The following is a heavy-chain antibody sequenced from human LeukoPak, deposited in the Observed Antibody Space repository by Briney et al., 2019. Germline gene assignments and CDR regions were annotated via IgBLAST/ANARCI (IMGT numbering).Heavy chain of an antibody. D-gene: IGHD1/OR15-1a*01. Sequence: TGGSLRLSCAASGFTFSSYAMSWVRQAPGKGLEWVSAISGSGGSTYYADSVKGRFTISRDNSKNTLYLQMNSLRAEDTAVYYCAKVQGTSNWNTGYGDNDPVAFDIWGQGTMVTVSS. J-gene: IGHJ3*02. CDR1: GFTFSSYA. V-gene: IGHV3-23*01. CDR2: ISGSGGST. CDR3: AKVQGTSNWNTGYGDNDPVAFDI.